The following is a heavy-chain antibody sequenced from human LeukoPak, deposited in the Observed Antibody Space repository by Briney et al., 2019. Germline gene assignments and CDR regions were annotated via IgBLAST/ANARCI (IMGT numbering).Heavy chain of an antibody. D-gene: IGHD5-18*01. CDR3: AREDTGMASY. J-gene: IGHJ4*02. V-gene: IGHV3-7*01. CDR2: IKQDGSEK. CDR1: GFTFSSYG. Sequence: GGSLRLSCAASGFTFSSYGMSWVRQAPGKGLEWVANIKQDGSEKYYVDSVKGRFTISRDNAKSSLYLQMNSLRVEDTAVYYCAREDTGMASYWGQGTLVTVSS.